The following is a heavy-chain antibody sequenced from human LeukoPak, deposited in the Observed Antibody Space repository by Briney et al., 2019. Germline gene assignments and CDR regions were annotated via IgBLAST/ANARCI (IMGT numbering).Heavy chain of an antibody. CDR2: IYYSGST. Sequence: SETLSLTCTVSGGSMSSSSDYWGWIRQPPGKGLEWIGGIYYSGSTYYSPSLKSRVTISVDTSKNQFSLKLSSVTAADTAVYYCASLLPRLWIGDFNWFDPWGQRTLVTVSS. V-gene: IGHV4-39*01. J-gene: IGHJ5*02. CDR3: ASLLPRLWIGDFNWFDP. CDR1: GGSMSSSSDY. D-gene: IGHD3-10*01.